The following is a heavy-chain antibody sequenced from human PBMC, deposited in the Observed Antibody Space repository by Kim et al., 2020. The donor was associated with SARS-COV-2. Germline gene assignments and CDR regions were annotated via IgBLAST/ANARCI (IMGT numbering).Heavy chain of an antibody. V-gene: IGHV1-18*01. Sequence: ASVKVSCKASGYTFTSYGISWVRQAPGQGLEWMGWISAYNGNTNYAQKLQGRVTMTTDTSTSTAYMELRSLRSDDTAVYYCARDLWFGELIRGFYYYYGMDVWGQGTTVTVSS. CDR2: ISAYNGNT. CDR1: GYTFTSYG. CDR3: ARDLWFGELIRGFYYYYGMDV. J-gene: IGHJ6*02. D-gene: IGHD3-10*01.